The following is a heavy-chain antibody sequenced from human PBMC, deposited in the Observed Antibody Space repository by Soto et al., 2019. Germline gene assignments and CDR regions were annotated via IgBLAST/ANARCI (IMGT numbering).Heavy chain of an antibody. V-gene: IGHV1-3*01. J-gene: IGHJ6*02. CDR3: ARGGSSGWYALDYYYGMDV. CDR2: INAGNGNT. Sequence: ASVKVSCKASGYTFTSYAMHWVRQAPGQRLEWVGWINAGNGNTKYSQKFQGRVTITRDTSASTAYMELSSLRSEDTAVYYCARGGSSGWYALDYYYGMDVWGQGTTVTVSS. D-gene: IGHD6-19*01. CDR1: GYTFTSYA.